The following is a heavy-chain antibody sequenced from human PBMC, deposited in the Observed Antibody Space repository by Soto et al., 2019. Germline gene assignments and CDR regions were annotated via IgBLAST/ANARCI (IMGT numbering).Heavy chain of an antibody. J-gene: IGHJ4*02. CDR2: INHSGST. D-gene: IGHD2-15*01. Sequence: QLQLQESGPGLVRPSETLSLTCTVSSVSIFSNSYYWGWIRQAPGKGLEWIATINHSGSTYHNPSLKSRVTISVDTSKSQFSLNLSSVTAADTAVYYCARRYAPRYSSGNNHFDLWGQGTLVTVSS. CDR1: SVSIFSNSYY. CDR3: ARRYAPRYSSGNNHFDL. V-gene: IGHV4-39*01.